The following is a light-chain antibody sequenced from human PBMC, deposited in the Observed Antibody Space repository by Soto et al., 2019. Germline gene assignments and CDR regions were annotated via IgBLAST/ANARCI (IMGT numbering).Light chain of an antibody. J-gene: IGKJ5*01. Sequence: DIVMTQSPDSLALFLGERATINCKSSQSILSSSNNKNYLVWYQQKPGHPPKLLISWASTRESGVPDRISGSGSGTEFTLTISSLQAEDVAFYYCQQCYSSPITFGQGTRLEIK. CDR3: QQCYSSPIT. CDR2: WAS. V-gene: IGKV4-1*01. CDR1: QSILSSSNNKNY.